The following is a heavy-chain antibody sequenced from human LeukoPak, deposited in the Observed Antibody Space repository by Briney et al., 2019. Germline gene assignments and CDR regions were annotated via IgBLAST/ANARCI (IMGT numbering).Heavy chain of an antibody. J-gene: IGHJ6*03. CDR3: ARVSYYYGSGKRYYYYMDV. CDR1: GLSFDSYG. Sequence: KTGGSLRLSCAASGLSFDSYGMNWVRQAPGKGLEWVSSTTASGSYIFYADSVKGRFTISRDNSKNTLYLQMNSLRAEDTAVYYCARVSYYYGSGKRYYYYMDVWGKGTTVTVSS. V-gene: IGHV3-21*04. CDR2: TTASGSYI. D-gene: IGHD3-10*01.